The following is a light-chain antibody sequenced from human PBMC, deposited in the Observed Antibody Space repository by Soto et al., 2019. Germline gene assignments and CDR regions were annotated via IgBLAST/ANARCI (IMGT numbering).Light chain of an antibody. CDR3: QQYNNWWT. J-gene: IGKJ1*01. CDR2: DTS. CDR1: QSVGSF. Sequence: VLTPSPSPLSLSPGEVATLSCRASQSVGSFLAWSQHKPGQAPRLLIYDTSIRATGIPARFSGSGSGTEFTLTISSLQSEDFAVYYCQQYNNWWTFGQGTKVDI. V-gene: IGKV3D-15*01.